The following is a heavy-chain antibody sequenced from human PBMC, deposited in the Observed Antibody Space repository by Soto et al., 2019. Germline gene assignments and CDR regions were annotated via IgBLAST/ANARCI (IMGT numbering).Heavy chain of an antibody. V-gene: IGHV4-4*07. J-gene: IGHJ4*02. D-gene: IGHD2-8*02. CDR3: ARGMTPPGAPAWYYFDS. CDR2: FSLSGTT. CDR1: GASITSSSY. Sequence: ETLSLTCTVSGASITSSSYWSWIRQPAGKGLEWIGRFSLSGTTNYNPSLRSRVTMSADVSKNQFSLRLTSVTAADTALYYCARGMTPPGAPAWYYFDSWGQGTLVTVSS.